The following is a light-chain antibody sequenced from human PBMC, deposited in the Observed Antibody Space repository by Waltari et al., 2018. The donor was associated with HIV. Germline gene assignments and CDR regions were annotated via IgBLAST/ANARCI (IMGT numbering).Light chain of an antibody. CDR3: QSYDSSLSGFWV. CDR2: GNS. J-gene: IGLJ3*02. V-gene: IGLV1-40*01. Sequence: QSVLTPPPSVSGAPGQRVTISCTGSSSNIGAGYDVPWYQQLPGTAPKLLIYGNSNRPSGVPDRFSGSKSGTSASLAITGLQAEDEADYYCQSYDSSLSGFWVFGGGTKLTVL. CDR1: SSNIGAGYD.